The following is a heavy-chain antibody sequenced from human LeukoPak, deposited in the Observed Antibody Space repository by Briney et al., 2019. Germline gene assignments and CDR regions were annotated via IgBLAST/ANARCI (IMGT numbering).Heavy chain of an antibody. J-gene: IGHJ5*02. CDR2: IYTGGST. CDR3: ARDFFP. Sequence: GPEWIGLIYTGGSTNYNPSLKSRGTISIDTSKNQFSLRLNSVTAADTAVYYCARDFFPWGQGTLVTVSS. V-gene: IGHV4-61*02. D-gene: IGHD3-3*01.